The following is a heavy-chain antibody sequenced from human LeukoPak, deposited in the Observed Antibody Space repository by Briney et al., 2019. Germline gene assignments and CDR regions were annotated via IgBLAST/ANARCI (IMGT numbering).Heavy chain of an antibody. CDR3: VRAAAASFDY. J-gene: IGHJ4*02. Sequence: GGSLRLSCAASGFTFSSYWMRWVRQAPGKGLVWVSRTNSDGSSISYADSVKGRFTISRDNAKNTLYLQMNSLRAEDTAVYYCVRAAAASFDYWGQGTLVTVSS. D-gene: IGHD6-13*01. CDR1: GFTFSSYW. CDR2: TNSDGSSI. V-gene: IGHV3-74*01.